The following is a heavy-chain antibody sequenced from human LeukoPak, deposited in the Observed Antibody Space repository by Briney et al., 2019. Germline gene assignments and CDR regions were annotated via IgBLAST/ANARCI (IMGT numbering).Heavy chain of an antibody. V-gene: IGHV3-64*01. Sequence: GGSLRLSCAASGFTFSSYWMSWVRQAPGKGLEYVSAISSNGGSTYYANSVKGRFTISRDNSKNTLYLQMGSLRAEDMAVYYCARVGIVGATLYYFDYWGQGTLVTVSS. D-gene: IGHD1-26*01. CDR1: GFTFSSYW. J-gene: IGHJ4*02. CDR3: ARVGIVGATLYYFDY. CDR2: ISSNGGST.